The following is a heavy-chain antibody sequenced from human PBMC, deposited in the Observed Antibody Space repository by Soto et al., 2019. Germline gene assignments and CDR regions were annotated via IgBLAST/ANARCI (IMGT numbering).Heavy chain of an antibody. CDR2: IYSGGST. J-gene: IGHJ6*02. D-gene: IGHD1-26*01. V-gene: IGHV3-66*01. CDR3: ARAPTPLLRSVYCYYGMDV. CDR1: GFTVSSNY. Sequence: GGSLRLSCAASGFTVSSNYMSWVRQAPGKGLEWVSVIYSGGSTYYADSVKGRFTISRDNSKNTLYLQMNSLRAEDTAVYYCARAPTPLLRSVYCYYGMDVWGQGT.